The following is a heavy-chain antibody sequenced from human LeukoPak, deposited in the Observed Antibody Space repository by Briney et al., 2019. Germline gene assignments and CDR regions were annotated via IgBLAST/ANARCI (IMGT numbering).Heavy chain of an antibody. CDR2: IYPGDSGT. Sequence: GESLKISCQGSGYSFSNYWIGWVRQMPGKGLEWVGIIYPGDSGTRYSPSFQGQVTISADKSISTAYLQWSSLEASDTAMYYCARLPGAKTRGGHYYYYMDVWGKGTTVIVSS. CDR3: ARLPGAKTRGGHYYYYMDV. J-gene: IGHJ6*03. D-gene: IGHD1-26*01. CDR1: GYSFSNYW. V-gene: IGHV5-51*01.